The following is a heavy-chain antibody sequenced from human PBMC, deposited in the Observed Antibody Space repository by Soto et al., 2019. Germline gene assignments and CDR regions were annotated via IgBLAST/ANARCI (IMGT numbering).Heavy chain of an antibody. Sequence: ASVKVSCKASGYTFTGDYMHWVRQAPGQGLEWMGWINPNSGGTNYAQKFQGRVTMTRDTSISTAYMELSRLRSDDTAVYYCAADYYDSSGYYFGYWGQGTLVTVS. J-gene: IGHJ4*02. CDR3: AADYYDSSGYYFGY. V-gene: IGHV1-2*02. CDR1: GYTFTGDY. D-gene: IGHD3-22*01. CDR2: INPNSGGT.